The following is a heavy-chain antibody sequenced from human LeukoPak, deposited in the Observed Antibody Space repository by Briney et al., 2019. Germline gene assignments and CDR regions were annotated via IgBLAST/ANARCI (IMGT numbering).Heavy chain of an antibody. J-gene: IGHJ4*02. CDR1: GYTFTSYG. D-gene: IGHD2-8*01. V-gene: IGHV1-18*01. CDR3: ARGSIQGYCTNGVCYPRSPFDY. CDR2: ISAYNGNT. Sequence: ASVKVSCTASGYTFTSYGISWVRQAPGQGLEWMGWISAYNGNTNYAQKLQGRVTMTTDTSTSTAYMELRSLRSDDTAAYYCARGSIQGYCTNGVCYPRSPFDYWGQGTLVTVSS.